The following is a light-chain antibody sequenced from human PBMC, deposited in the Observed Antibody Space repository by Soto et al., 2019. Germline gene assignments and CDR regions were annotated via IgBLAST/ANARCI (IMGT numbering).Light chain of an antibody. V-gene: IGKV1-27*01. CDR1: QGIGSY. CDR3: QIYTAAPWT. Sequence: DIQMTQSPSSLSASVGDRVTITCRASQGIGSYLVWYQQKPGTVPKVLIFAASTLQSGVPSRFSGGGSGTDFTLTISSLQPEDVGTYYCQIYTAAPWTFGQGTKVEIK. CDR2: AAS. J-gene: IGKJ1*01.